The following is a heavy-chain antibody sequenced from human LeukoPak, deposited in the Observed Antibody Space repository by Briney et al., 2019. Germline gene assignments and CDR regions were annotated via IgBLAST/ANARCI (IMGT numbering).Heavy chain of an antibody. CDR1: GGSISGYY. V-gene: IGHV4-59*01. Sequence: SETLSLTCTVSGGSISGYYWSWIRQPPGKGLEWIGYIYYSGSTNYNPSLKSRVTISVDTSKNQFSLKVSSVTAADTAVYYCARVRAVAGPSHFDGWGQGTLVTVSS. CDR2: IYYSGST. D-gene: IGHD6-19*01. CDR3: ARVRAVAGPSHFDG. J-gene: IGHJ4*02.